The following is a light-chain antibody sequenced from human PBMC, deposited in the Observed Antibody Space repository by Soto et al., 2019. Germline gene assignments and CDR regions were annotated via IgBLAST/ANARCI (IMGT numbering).Light chain of an antibody. V-gene: IGKV1-5*01. CDR2: DAS. CDR1: QSISSW. J-gene: IGKJ5*01. CDR3: QQYNAYST. Sequence: DIQMTPSPSTLSASVGDRVTITCRASQSISSWLAWYQQKPGKAPKLLIYDASSLKSGVPSRFSGNGSGTEFTLTISSLQPDDFATYYCQQYNAYSTFGQGTRREI.